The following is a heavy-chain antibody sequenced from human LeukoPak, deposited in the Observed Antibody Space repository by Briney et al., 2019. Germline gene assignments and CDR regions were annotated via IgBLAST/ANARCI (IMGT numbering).Heavy chain of an antibody. CDR2: IYTSGST. J-gene: IGHJ4*02. V-gene: IGHV4-59*10. D-gene: IGHD2-8*01. CDR1: GGSFSGYY. CDR3: ARGMHASKYYFDY. Sequence: SETLSLTCAVYGGSFSGYYWSWIRQPAGKGLEWIGRIYTSGSTNYNPSLKSRVTMSVDTSKNQFSLKLSSVTAADTAVYYCARGMHASKYYFDYWGQGTLVTVSS.